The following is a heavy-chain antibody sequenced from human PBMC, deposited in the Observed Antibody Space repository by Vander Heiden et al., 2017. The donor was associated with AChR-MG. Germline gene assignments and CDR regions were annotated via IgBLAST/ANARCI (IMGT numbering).Heavy chain of an antibody. CDR2: INHSGST. D-gene: IGHD6-13*01. V-gene: IGHV4-34*01. CDR1: GGSFSGYY. J-gene: IGHJ5*02. Sequence: QVQLQQWGAGLLKPSETLSLTCAVYGGSFSGYYWSWIRQPPGKGLEWIGEINHSGSTNYNPSLKSRVTISVDTSKNQFSLKLSSVTAADTAVYYCARGDRMYSKAHGWFDPWGQGTLVTVSS. CDR3: ARGDRMYSKAHGWFDP.